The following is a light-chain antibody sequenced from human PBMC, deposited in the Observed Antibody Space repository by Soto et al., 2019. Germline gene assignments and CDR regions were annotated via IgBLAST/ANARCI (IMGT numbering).Light chain of an antibody. CDR3: KSYAGSNTYV. CDR2: EVV. CDR1: SSDVGGYNY. V-gene: IGLV2-8*01. Sequence: QSVLAQPPSASGSPGQSVTISCTGTSSDVGGYNYVSWYQHHPGKAPRLIIYEVVQRPSGVPDRFSGSKSGNTASLTASGLQAADEADYFCKSYAGSNTYVFGSGTKVTVL. J-gene: IGLJ1*01.